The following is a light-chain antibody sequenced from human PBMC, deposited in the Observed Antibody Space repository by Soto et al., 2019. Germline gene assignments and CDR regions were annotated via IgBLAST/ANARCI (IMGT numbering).Light chain of an antibody. CDR3: HQYDDYST. Sequence: DIPMTQSPSTLSASVGDRVTITCRASQSISTWLAWYQQEPGKAPKLLIYDASSLESGVPSRLSGSGSGTQFTLTISSLQPDDSATYYCHQYDDYSTFGQGTKVEIK. CDR2: DAS. V-gene: IGKV1-5*01. CDR1: QSISTW. J-gene: IGKJ1*01.